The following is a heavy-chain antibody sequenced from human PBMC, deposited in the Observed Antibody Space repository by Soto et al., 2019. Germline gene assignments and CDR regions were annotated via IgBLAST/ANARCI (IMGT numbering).Heavy chain of an antibody. CDR1: GFTFSSYG. D-gene: IGHD2-15*01. Sequence: QVQLVESGGGVVQPGRSLRLSCAASGFTFSSYGMHWVRQAPGKGLEWVALIWFDGSDKYSADSVKGRFTISRDNSKNTLYLQMNSLGAEDTAVYYCARLYCSASSCYSVGGFDIWGQGTMVTVSS. V-gene: IGHV3-33*03. J-gene: IGHJ3*02. CDR2: IWFDGSDK. CDR3: ARLYCSASSCYSVGGFDI.